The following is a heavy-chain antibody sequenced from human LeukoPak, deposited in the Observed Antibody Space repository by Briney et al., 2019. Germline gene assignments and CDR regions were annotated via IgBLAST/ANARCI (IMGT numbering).Heavy chain of an antibody. J-gene: IGHJ6*03. CDR1: GDSVSSNSAA. V-gene: IGHV6-1*01. D-gene: IGHD6-13*01. CDR2: TYYRSKLYN. CDR3: ARSYSSSWENYYYYYYMDV. Sequence: SQTLSLTCAISGDSVSSNSAAWNWIRQSPSRGLEWLGRTYYRSKLYNDYAVSVKSRITINPDTSKNQFSLQLNSVTPEDTAVYYCARSYSSSWENYYYYYYMDVWGKGTTVTISS.